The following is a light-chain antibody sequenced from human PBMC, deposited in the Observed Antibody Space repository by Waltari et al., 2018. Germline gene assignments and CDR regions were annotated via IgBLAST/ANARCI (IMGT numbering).Light chain of an antibody. J-gene: IGLJ3*02. V-gene: IGLV4-69*01. CDR3: QTGGHGTWV. Sequence: QLVLTQSPSASASLGASVKLTCTLSSGHTSNVIAWLQQQPGKGPRFLMKVNSDGSHSQGDEIPALFSGSSSGAGRYLSISSLQSEDDADYYCQTGGHGTWVFGGGTKVTVL. CDR1: SGHTSNV. CDR2: VNSDGSH.